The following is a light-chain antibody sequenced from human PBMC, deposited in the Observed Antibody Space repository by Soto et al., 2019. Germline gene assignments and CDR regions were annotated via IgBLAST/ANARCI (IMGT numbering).Light chain of an antibody. Sequence: QTVVTQEPSFSVSPGGTVTLTCGLTSGSVSILSYPSWYQQTPGQAPRTLIYSTNTRSSGVPDRYSGSILGTKAALTIAGAQAEDDSHYYCALYLGSGNKVFGGGTKLTVL. J-gene: IGLJ3*02. CDR2: STN. V-gene: IGLV8-61*01. CDR3: ALYLGSGNKV. CDR1: SGSVSILSY.